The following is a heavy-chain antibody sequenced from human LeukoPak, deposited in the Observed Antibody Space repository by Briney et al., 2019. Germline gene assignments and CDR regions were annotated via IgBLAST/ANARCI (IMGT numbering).Heavy chain of an antibody. CDR1: GYTFTGYY. Sequence: ASVKVSCKASGYTFTGYYMHWVRLAPGEGLEWMGWINPNSGGTNYAQKFQGRVTMTRDTSISTAYMELSRLRSDDTAVYYCARDPYYYDSSGYVASWGQGTLVTVSS. J-gene: IGHJ5*02. D-gene: IGHD3-22*01. V-gene: IGHV1-2*02. CDR3: ARDPYYYDSSGYVAS. CDR2: INPNSGGT.